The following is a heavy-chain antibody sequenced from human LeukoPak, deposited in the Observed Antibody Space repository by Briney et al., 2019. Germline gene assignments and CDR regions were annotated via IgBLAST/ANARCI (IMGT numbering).Heavy chain of an antibody. CDR3: ARKSRVTTYYYMDV. Sequence: GGSLRLSCAASGFTFSSYAMSWVRQAPGKGLEWVSAISGSGGSIYYADSVKGRFTISRDNSKNTLYLQMNSLRAEDTALYHCARKSRVTTYYYMDVWGKGTTVTVSS. D-gene: IGHD4-11*01. CDR1: GFTFSSYA. J-gene: IGHJ6*03. V-gene: IGHV3-23*01. CDR2: ISGSGGSI.